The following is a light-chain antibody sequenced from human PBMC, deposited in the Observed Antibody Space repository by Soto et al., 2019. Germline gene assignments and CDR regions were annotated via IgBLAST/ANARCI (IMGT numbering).Light chain of an antibody. V-gene: IGLV2-8*01. Sequence: QSARTQPPSASGSPGQSVTISCTGTSSDVGAYDYVSWYQQHPGKAPKLMIYEINKRPSGVPDRFSGSKSGNTASLTVSGLQAEDEADYYCSSFAGSNNFPYVFGTGTKLTVL. CDR3: SSFAGSNNFPYV. J-gene: IGLJ1*01. CDR1: SSDVGAYDY. CDR2: EIN.